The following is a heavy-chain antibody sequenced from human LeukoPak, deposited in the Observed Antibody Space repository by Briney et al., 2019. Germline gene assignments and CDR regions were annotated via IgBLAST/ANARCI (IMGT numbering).Heavy chain of an antibody. CDR3: VRTYGSGSYSFDY. CDR2: IYYSGST. V-gene: IGHV4-39*01. CDR1: GGSISSSSYY. Sequence: KTSETLSLTCTVSGGSISSSSYYWGWIRQPPGKGLEWIGSIYYSGSTCYNPSLKSRVTISVDTSKNQFSLKLSSVTAADTAVYYCVRTYGSGSYSFDYWGQGTLVTVSS. J-gene: IGHJ4*02. D-gene: IGHD3-10*01.